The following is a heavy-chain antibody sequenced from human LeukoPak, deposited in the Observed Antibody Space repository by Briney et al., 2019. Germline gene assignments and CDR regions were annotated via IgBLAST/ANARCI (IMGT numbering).Heavy chain of an antibody. V-gene: IGHV4-30-2*05. Sequence: SETLSLTCAVSGGSIGSSGYSWSWIRQPPGKGLEWIGYIYHSGSTYYNPSLKSRVTISVDTSKNQFSLKLSSVTAADTAVYYCARDHDCSGGSCYHYWGQGTLVTVSS. CDR3: ARDHDCSGGSCYHY. CDR1: GGSIGSSGYS. D-gene: IGHD2-15*01. J-gene: IGHJ4*02. CDR2: IYHSGST.